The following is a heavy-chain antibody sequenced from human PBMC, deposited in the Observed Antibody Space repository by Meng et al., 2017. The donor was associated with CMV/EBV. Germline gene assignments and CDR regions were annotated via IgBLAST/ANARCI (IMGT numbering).Heavy chain of an antibody. J-gene: IGHJ6*02. CDR1: GFTFSTSD. CDR3: VRKRFLVERLLLDYYYYYGMDV. Sequence: GGSLRLSCAASGFTFSTSDMNWVRQAPGKGLEWVSGVSWNGSRTHYADSVKGRFIISRDNSRNFLYQQMNSLRPEDMAVYYCVRKRFLVERLLLDYYYYYGMDVWGQGTTVTVSS. V-gene: IGHV3-19*01. D-gene: IGHD3-3*01. CDR2: VSWNGSRT.